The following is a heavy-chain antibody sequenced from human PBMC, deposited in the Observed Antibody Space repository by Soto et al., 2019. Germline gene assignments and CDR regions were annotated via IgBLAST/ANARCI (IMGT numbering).Heavy chain of an antibody. CDR2: FDPEDGET. CDR1: GYTLTDLS. Sequence: SSVKVSCKVSGYTLTDLSMHWVRQAPGTGLEWMGGFDPEDGETIYAQKFQGRVTMTEDTSTDTAYMELSSLRSEDTAVYYCATPHDYGDLYYFDYWGQGTLVTVSS. CDR3: ATPHDYGDLYYFDY. V-gene: IGHV1-24*01. D-gene: IGHD4-17*01. J-gene: IGHJ4*02.